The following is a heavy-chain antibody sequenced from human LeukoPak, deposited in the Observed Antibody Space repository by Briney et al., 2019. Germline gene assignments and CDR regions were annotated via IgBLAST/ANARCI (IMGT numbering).Heavy chain of an antibody. D-gene: IGHD5-12*01. CDR2: IYSGGST. V-gene: IGHV3-66*02. CDR1: GFTVSSNY. CDR3: ARERRGYSGYDSVRGDY. J-gene: IGHJ4*02. Sequence: GGSLRLSCAASGFTVSSNYMSWVRQAPGKGLEWVSVIYSGGSTYYADSVKGRFTISRDNSKNTLYLQMNSLRAEDTAVYYCARERRGYSGYDSVRGDYWGQGTLVTVSS.